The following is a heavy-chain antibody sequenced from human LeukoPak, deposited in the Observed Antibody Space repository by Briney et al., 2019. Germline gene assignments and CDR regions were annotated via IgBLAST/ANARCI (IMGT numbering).Heavy chain of an antibody. CDR2: MNPNSGNT. CDR3: ARDQDGYDSPFDY. CDR1: GYTFTSYD. J-gene: IGHJ4*02. Sequence: GASVKVSCKASGYTFTSYDINWVRQATGQGLEWMGWMNPNSGNTGYAQKFQGRVTMTRNTSISTVYMELSSLRSEDTAVYYCARDQDGYDSPFDYWGQGTLVTVSS. D-gene: IGHD5-24*01. V-gene: IGHV1-8*01.